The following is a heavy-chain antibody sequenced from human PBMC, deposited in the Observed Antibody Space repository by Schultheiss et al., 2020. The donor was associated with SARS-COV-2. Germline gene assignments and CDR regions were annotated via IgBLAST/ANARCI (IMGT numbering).Heavy chain of an antibody. CDR3: ARILIVATKDNWFDP. Sequence: SGPTLVKPTQTLTLTCTFSGFSLSTSGMRVSWIRQPPGKALEWLAHIFSNDEKSYSTSLKSRLTISKDTSKSQVVLTMTNMDPVDTATYYCARILIVATKDNWFDPWGQGTLVTVSS. CDR1: GFSLSTSGMR. V-gene: IGHV2-26*01. CDR2: IFSNDEK. J-gene: IGHJ5*02. D-gene: IGHD5-12*01.